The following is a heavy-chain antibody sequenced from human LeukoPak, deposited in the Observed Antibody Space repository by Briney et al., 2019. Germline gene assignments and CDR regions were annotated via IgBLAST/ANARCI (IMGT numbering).Heavy chain of an antibody. CDR2: IYTSGST. CDR3: ARKGQALNDAFDI. CDR1: GDSISSGSYY. Sequence: SETLSLTCTVSGDSISSGSYYWNWIRQPAGKGLEWIGRIYTSGSTNYNPSLKSRVTISVDTSKNHFSLKLSSVTAADTAVYYCARKGQALNDAFDIWGRGTMVTVSS. V-gene: IGHV4-61*02. J-gene: IGHJ3*02.